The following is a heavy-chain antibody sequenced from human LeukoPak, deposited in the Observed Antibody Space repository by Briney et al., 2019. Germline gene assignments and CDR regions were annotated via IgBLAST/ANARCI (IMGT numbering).Heavy chain of an antibody. CDR2: IYYNGSP. J-gene: IGHJ4*02. Sequence: SETLSLTCAVSGGSISSTTYSTTYYWGWIRQPPGKGLEFIGTIYYNGSPDYNPSLKSRVTISVDRSKNQFSLKLTSVTAADTAVYYCARHADSATYYSPFDHWGQGTLVTVSS. V-gene: IGHV4-39*01. CDR3: ARHADSATYYSPFDH. D-gene: IGHD3-22*01. CDR1: GGSISSTTYSTTYY.